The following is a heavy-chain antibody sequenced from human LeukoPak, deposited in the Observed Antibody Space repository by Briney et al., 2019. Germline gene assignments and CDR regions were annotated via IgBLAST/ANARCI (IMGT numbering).Heavy chain of an antibody. V-gene: IGHV3-9*01. CDR3: AKVSRGYFDY. J-gene: IGHJ4*02. CDR2: ISWNSGSI. D-gene: IGHD2/OR15-2a*01. Sequence: GGSLRLSCAACGFTFDDYAMHWVRQAPGKGLEWVSGISWNSGSIGYADSVKGRFTISRDNAKNSLYLQMNSLRAEDTALYYCAKVSRGYFDYWGQGTLVTVSS. CDR1: GFTFDDYA.